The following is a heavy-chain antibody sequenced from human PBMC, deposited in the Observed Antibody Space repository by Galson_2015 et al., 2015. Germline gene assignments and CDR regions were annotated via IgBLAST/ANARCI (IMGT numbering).Heavy chain of an antibody. CDR3: ATAEGLGPGGYQPA. CDR2: ISDTGGNT. CDR1: GFIFRDTY. V-gene: IGHV3-11*01. J-gene: IGHJ4*02. Sequence: SLRLSCAASGFIFRDTYMAWIRQAPGKGLEWVSYISDTGGNTQYGDSVMGRFTISKDNVRNSVSLQMNSLRAEDTAVYYCATAEGLGPGGYQPAWGQGTLVIVSS. D-gene: IGHD2-2*01.